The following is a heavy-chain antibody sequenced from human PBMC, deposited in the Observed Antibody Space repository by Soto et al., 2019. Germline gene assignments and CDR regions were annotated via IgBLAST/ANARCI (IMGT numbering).Heavy chain of an antibody. Sequence: EVQLWESGGGLVQPGGSLRLSCVASGFSFNNYAMTWVRQAPGKGLEWVSGISGSCDGTYYADSVKDRIRVSRDKSTSTVYLQLSSLRVEDTAVYYCAKDKGVRGSSYVADWGQGALVIVSS. CDR1: GFSFNNYA. V-gene: IGHV3-23*01. J-gene: IGHJ4*02. D-gene: IGHD3-16*01. CDR3: AKDKGVRGSSYVAD. CDR2: ISGSCDGT.